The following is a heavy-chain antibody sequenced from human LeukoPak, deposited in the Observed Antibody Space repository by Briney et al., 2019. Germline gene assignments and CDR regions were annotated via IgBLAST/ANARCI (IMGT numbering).Heavy chain of an antibody. CDR2: ISSDGRTT. CDR1: GFTFSSYW. J-gene: IGHJ4*02. V-gene: IGHV3-74*01. Sequence: GGSLRLSCAASGFTFSSYWMHWVRQAPGKGLVWVSRISSDGRTTSYADSVKGRFTISRDNAKNTLYLQVSSLRAEDTAVYYCARSIMDDQAYCGGDCFAFDHWGQGTLVTVSS. CDR3: ARSIMDDQAYCGGDCFAFDH. D-gene: IGHD2-21*01.